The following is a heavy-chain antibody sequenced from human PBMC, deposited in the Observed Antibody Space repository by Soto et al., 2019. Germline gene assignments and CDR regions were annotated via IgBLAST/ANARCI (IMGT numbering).Heavy chain of an antibody. CDR2: ISGSGGST. CDR3: ASRTSGWYFDY. Sequence: GGSLRLSCAASGFTLSSYAMNWVRQAPGKGLEWVSVISGSGGSTYYADSVKGRFTISRDNSKNTLYLQMNSLRAEDTAVYYCASRTSGWYFDYWGQGTLVTVSS. D-gene: IGHD6-19*01. CDR1: GFTLSSYA. J-gene: IGHJ4*02. V-gene: IGHV3-23*01.